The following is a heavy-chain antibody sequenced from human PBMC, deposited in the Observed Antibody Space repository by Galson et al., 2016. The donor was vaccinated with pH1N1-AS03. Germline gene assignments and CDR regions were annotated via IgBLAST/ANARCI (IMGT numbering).Heavy chain of an antibody. CDR1: GYIFINYA. CDR2: INADNGDT. Sequence: SVKVSCKASGYIFINYAMHWVRQGPGQRLEWMGWINADNGDTEYSQNFQGRVTITRDTSASTAYMEVISLTSEDTAVYYCARGDSGCNWPLDYWGQGTLVTVSS. J-gene: IGHJ4*02. D-gene: IGHD5-12*01. V-gene: IGHV1-3*01. CDR3: ARGDSGCNWPLDY.